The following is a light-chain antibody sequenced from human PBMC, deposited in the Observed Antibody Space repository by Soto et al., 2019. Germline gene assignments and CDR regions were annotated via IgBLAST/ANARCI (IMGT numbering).Light chain of an antibody. J-gene: IGKJ5*01. Sequence: LPPGGRATLSRRASQTVRSSSLAWYQQKPGQAPRLLIFGAPTRAAGFPDRFSGSGSGTDFTLTISRLEPEDFAVYYCQQYGSSPRTFGQGTRLEIK. CDR2: GAP. CDR3: QQYGSSPRT. V-gene: IGKV3-20*01. CDR1: QTVRSSS.